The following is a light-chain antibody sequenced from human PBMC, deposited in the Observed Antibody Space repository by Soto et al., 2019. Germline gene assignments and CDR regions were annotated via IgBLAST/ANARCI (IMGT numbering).Light chain of an antibody. V-gene: IGKV3D-15*01. CDR2: GAS. J-gene: IGKJ2*01. CDR3: QQYNDWSPGYT. CDR1: QSVSSK. Sequence: EIVMTQSPATLSVSPGERATLSCRASQSVSSKLAWYQQKVGQAPRLLIYGASTRATGIPSRFSGSGSGTEFTLTISSIQAEDFALYFCQQYNDWSPGYTFGQGTKLEI.